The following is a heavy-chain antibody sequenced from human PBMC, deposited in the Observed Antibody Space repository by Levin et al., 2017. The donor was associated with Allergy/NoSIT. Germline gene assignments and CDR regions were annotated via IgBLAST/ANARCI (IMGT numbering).Heavy chain of an antibody. CDR1: GFTFSSYA. CDR3: ARDPVVVVAATPYYFDY. Sequence: GGSLRLSCAASGFTFSSYAMHWVRQAPGKGLEWVAVISYDGSNKYYADSVKGRFTISRDNSKNTLYLQMNSLRAEDTAVYYCARDPVVVVAATPYYFDYWGQGTLVTVSS. CDR2: ISYDGSNK. J-gene: IGHJ4*02. D-gene: IGHD2-15*01. V-gene: IGHV3-30-3*01.